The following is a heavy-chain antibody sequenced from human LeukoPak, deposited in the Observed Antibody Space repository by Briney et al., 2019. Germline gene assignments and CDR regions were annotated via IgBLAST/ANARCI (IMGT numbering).Heavy chain of an antibody. J-gene: IGHJ4*02. D-gene: IGHD2-8*01. Sequence: GGSLRLSCAASGFTVSSNYMSWVRQAPGKGLEWVSVIYNGGSTYYADSVKGRFTISRDNSKNTLYLQMNSLRAEDTAVYYCARSPCTNGVCSPSFDYWGQGTLVTVSS. CDR3: ARSPCTNGVCSPSFDY. CDR2: IYNGGST. CDR1: GFTVSSNY. V-gene: IGHV3-53*01.